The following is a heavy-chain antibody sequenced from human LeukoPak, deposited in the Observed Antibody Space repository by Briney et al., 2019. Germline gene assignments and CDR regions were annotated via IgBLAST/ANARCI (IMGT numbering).Heavy chain of an antibody. CDR2: IWYDGSNK. Sequence: PGRSLRLSCAASGFTFSSYGMHWVRQAPGKGLEWVAVIWYDGSNKYYADSVKGRFTISRGNSKNTLYLQMNSLRAEDTAVYYCARGDCSGGSCYPLSDDYWGQGTLVTVSS. V-gene: IGHV3-33*01. CDR1: GFTFSSYG. CDR3: ARGDCSGGSCYPLSDDY. D-gene: IGHD2-15*01. J-gene: IGHJ4*02.